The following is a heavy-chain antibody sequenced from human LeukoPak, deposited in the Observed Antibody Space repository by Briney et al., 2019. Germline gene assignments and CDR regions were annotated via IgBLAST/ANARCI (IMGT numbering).Heavy chain of an antibody. D-gene: IGHD2-15*01. V-gene: IGHV4-61*02. CDR3: ARHRRSFLVVDTFDY. J-gene: IGHJ4*02. CDR1: GDSISSGSYY. Sequence: PSQTLSLTCTVSGDSISSGSYYWSWIRQPAGKGLEWIGRIYTSESTNYNPSLKSRVTISADTSKNQFSLKLSSVTAADTAVYYCARHRRSFLVVDTFDYWGQGTLVTVSS. CDR2: IYTSEST.